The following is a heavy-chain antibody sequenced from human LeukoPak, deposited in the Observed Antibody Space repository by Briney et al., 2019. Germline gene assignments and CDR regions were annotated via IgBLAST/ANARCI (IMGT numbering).Heavy chain of an antibody. CDR2: INPNSGGT. D-gene: IGHD3-16*01. Sequence: ASVKVSCKASGYTFTGYYMHWVRQAPGQGLEWMGWINPNSGGTNYAQKFQGRVPMTRDTSISTAYMELSRLRSDDTAVYYCARDREGENWFDPWGQGTLVTVSS. CDR1: GYTFTGYY. J-gene: IGHJ5*02. V-gene: IGHV1-2*02. CDR3: ARDREGENWFDP.